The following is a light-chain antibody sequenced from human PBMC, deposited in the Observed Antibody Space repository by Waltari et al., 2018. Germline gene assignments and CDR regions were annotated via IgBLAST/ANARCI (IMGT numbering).Light chain of an antibody. CDR1: VTVSSA. Sequence: AIQLTQSHSSLSASVGDSVTIPCRASVTVSSALALHQPKPGKAPKLLIYDVCNLQSGVPSRFSGSGSGIDFTLTISDLQPEDFATYYCQQFNSYPLTFGGGTKVEI. V-gene: IGKV1-13*02. CDR2: DVC. J-gene: IGKJ4*01. CDR3: QQFNSYPLT.